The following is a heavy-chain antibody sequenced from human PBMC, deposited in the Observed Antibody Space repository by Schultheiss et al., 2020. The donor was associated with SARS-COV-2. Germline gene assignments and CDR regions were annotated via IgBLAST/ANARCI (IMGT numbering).Heavy chain of an antibody. CDR1: GFTFSSFA. V-gene: IGHV3-23*01. CDR3: ARDLGGLWSSYYYYGMDV. Sequence: GGSLRLSCAASGFTFSSFAMSWVRQAPGKGLEWVLAISGSGGSTYYADSVKGRFTISRDNSKNTLYLQMNSLRAEDTAVYYCARDLGGLWSSYYYYGMDVWGQGTTVTVSS. D-gene: IGHD5-18*01. CDR2: ISGSGGST. J-gene: IGHJ6*02.